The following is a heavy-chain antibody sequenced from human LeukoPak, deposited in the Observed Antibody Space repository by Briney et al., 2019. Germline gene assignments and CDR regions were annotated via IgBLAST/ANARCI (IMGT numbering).Heavy chain of an antibody. J-gene: IGHJ4*02. D-gene: IGHD3-16*02. Sequence: ASVKVSCKASGYTFTSYYMHWVRQATGQGLEWMGWMNPNSGNTGYAQKFQGRVTMTRNTSISTAYMELSSLRSEDTAVYYCARGGSRMITFGGVIEPNWGQGTLVTVSS. CDR3: ARGGSRMITFGGVIEPN. V-gene: IGHV1-8*02. CDR1: GYTFTSYY. CDR2: MNPNSGNT.